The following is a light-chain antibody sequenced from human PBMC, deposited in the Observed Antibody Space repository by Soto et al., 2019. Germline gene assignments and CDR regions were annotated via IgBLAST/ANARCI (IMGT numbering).Light chain of an antibody. CDR3: QQYNNWPGT. J-gene: IGKJ1*01. CDR2: GAS. V-gene: IGKV3-15*01. CDR1: QSVSSN. Sequence: DIVLLQSPATLSVSPGERAPLSCRASQSVSSNLAWYQQKPGQAPRLLIYGASTRATGIPARFSGSGSGTEFTLTISSLQSEDFAVYYCQQYNNWPGTFGQGTKVDIK.